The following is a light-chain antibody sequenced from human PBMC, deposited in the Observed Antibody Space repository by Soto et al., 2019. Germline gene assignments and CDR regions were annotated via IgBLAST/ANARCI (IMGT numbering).Light chain of an antibody. CDR3: SSYTTSSTRV. Sequence: SALTKPASVSGSPGGWIAITCTKTNSDVGAFNYVSWYQQHPDKAPKLMIYEVSNRPSGVSNRFSGSKSVNTATLTISGLQTEDEADYYCSSYTTSSTRVFGTGTKVTVL. CDR2: EVS. V-gene: IGLV2-14*03. J-gene: IGLJ1*01. CDR1: NSDVGAFNY.